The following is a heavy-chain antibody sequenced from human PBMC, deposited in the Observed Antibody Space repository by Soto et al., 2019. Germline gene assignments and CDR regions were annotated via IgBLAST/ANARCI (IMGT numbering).Heavy chain of an antibody. Sequence: QVQLVESGGGVVQPGRSLRLSCAAPGFTFSSYGMHWVRQAPGKGLEWVAVIWYDGSNKYYADSVKGRFTISRDNSKNTLYLQMNSLRAEDTDVYYCASELGYSSSWTGAFDIWGQGTMVTVSS. V-gene: IGHV3-33*01. D-gene: IGHD6-13*01. CDR2: IWYDGSNK. CDR3: ASELGYSSSWTGAFDI. CDR1: GFTFSSYG. J-gene: IGHJ3*02.